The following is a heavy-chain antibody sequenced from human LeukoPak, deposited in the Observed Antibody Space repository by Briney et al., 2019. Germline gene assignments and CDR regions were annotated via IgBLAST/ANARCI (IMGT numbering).Heavy chain of an antibody. V-gene: IGHV3-48*03. CDR2: ITTSGSNT. Sequence: GGSLRLSCAASGFTFSRYEMHWVRQGPGKELEWISYITTSGSNTIYADSVRGRFTISRDSAKNSLYLQMNSLRADDTAVYYCAREGASGSGSFAFDIWGQGTMVTVSA. CDR3: AREGASGSGSFAFDI. J-gene: IGHJ3*02. D-gene: IGHD3-10*01. CDR1: GFTFSRYE.